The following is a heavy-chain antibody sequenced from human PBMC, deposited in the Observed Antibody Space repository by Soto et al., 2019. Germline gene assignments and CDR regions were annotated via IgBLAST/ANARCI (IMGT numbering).Heavy chain of an antibody. Sequence: EVQLVESGGGLAKPGGSLRLSCAASVFTVSAYSMNWVRQAPGKGLEWVSSISSSSSYIYYADSVKGRFTISRDNAKNSLSLDMNSLRAEDTAVYYRAGGLTEAGYYYYYCMDVWGKGTTVTVSS. CDR2: ISSSSSYI. D-gene: IGHD6-19*01. J-gene: IGHJ6*03. CDR1: VFTVSAYS. CDR3: AGGLTEAGYYYYYCMDV. V-gene: IGHV3-21*01.